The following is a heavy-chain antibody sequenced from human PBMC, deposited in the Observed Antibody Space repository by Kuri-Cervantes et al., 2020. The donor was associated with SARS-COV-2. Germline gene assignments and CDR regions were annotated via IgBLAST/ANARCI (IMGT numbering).Heavy chain of an antibody. J-gene: IGHJ4*02. CDR1: GFTFSSYA. D-gene: IGHD3-22*01. V-gene: IGHV3-23*01. CDR3: ARAMWPYHYDSSGLIFDY. Sequence: GESLKISCAASGFTFSSYAMSWVRQAPGKGLEWVSAISGSGGSTYYADSVKGRFTISRDNSKNTLYLQMNSLRAEDTAVYYCARAMWPYHYDSSGLIFDYWGQGTLVTVSS. CDR2: ISGSGGST.